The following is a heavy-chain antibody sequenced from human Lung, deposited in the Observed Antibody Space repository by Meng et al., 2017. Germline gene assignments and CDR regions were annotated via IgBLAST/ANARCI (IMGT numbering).Heavy chain of an antibody. D-gene: IGHD3-22*01. CDR2: IHYSGST. CDR3: ARYVFDSSSLYSNWFDP. CDR1: GVSISSGTYY. J-gene: IGHJ5*02. V-gene: IGHV4-31*03. Sequence: QVQLQESGPGLVKPSQNLCLTCTVSGVSISSGTYYWGWIRQLPGKGLEWIAYIHYSGSTYYSPSLKSRVTISVDTSKNQLSLKLSSMTAADTAVYYCARYVFDSSSLYSNWFDPWGQGTLVTVSS.